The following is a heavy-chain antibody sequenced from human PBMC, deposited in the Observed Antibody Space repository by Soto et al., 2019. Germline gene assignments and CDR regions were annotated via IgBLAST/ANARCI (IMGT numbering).Heavy chain of an antibody. CDR3: ARRDWDLPTSFAY. J-gene: IGHJ4*01. CDR1: GGSISSNNW. D-gene: IGHD1-26*01. V-gene: IGHV4-4*02. CDR2: INHSGST. Sequence: LSLTCAVSGGSISSNNWWSWVRQPPGKVLECIVEINHSGSTNYNPSLKSRVTISVDKSKKQFSLKLGSVTAADTAVYYCARRDWDLPTSFAYWGHGTMVPVPS.